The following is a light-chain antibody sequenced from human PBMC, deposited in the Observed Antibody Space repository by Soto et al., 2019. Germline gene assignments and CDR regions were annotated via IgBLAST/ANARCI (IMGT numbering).Light chain of an antibody. V-gene: IGKV3-20*01. CDR2: GAS. Sequence: EVVLTQSPGTLSLSPGERVTLSCRASQSINNTLAWHQQKPGQAPRLLIDGASRRATGIPNRFSGSGSGTQFTPNISRLEPEDFALYFCQQYDSSPPTFGGGTKVESK. CDR3: QQYDSSPPT. CDR1: QSINNT. J-gene: IGKJ4*01.